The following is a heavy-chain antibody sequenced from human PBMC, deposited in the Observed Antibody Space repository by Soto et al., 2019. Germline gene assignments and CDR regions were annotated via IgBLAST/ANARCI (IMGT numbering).Heavy chain of an antibody. V-gene: IGHV4-39*01. D-gene: IGHD6-13*01. CDR3: ARPGEAAAGTVDY. Sequence: LSLTCTVSGGSISSSSYYWGWIRQPPGKWLEWIGSVYYSGSTYYNPSLKSRVTISVDTSKNQFSLKLSSVTAADTAVYYCARPGEAAAGTVDYWGQGTLVTVSS. J-gene: IGHJ4*02. CDR1: GGSISSSSYY. CDR2: VYYSGST.